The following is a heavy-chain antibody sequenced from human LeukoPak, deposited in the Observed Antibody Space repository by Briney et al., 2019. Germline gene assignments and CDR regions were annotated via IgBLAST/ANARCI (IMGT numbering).Heavy chain of an antibody. CDR3: AKLAASETGEGS. CDR1: GYTFTSNH. V-gene: IGHV1-46*01. D-gene: IGHD6-13*01. J-gene: IGHJ5*02. Sequence: ASVRISCKASGYTFTSNHIHCVRQAPGQGLEWMGVINPSGDSTSYAQKFQGRVTMTRDTSTSTVYMELSSLRSEDTAIYYCAKLAASETGEGSWGQGTLVTVSS. CDR2: INPSGDST.